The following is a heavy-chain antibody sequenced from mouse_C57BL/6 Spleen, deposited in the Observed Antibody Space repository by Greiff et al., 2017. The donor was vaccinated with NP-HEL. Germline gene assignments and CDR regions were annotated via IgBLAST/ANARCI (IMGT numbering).Heavy chain of an antibody. J-gene: IGHJ4*01. CDR1: GYTFTDYE. CDR3: TRRVVALEYYYAMDY. D-gene: IGHD1-1*01. V-gene: IGHV1-15*01. CDR2: IDPETGGT. Sequence: VQLQESGAELVRPGASVTLSCKASGYTFTDYEMHWVKQTPVHGLEWIGAIDPETGGTAYNQKFKGKAILTADKSSSTAYMELRSLTSEDSAVYYCTRRVVALEYYYAMDYWGQGTSVTVSS.